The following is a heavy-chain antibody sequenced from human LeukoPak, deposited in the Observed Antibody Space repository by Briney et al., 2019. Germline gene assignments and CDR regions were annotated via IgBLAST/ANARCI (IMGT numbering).Heavy chain of an antibody. Sequence: SQTLSLTCTVSGDSISSGDYYWSWIRQPAGKGLEWIGRISSSGSTNYNPSLKSRVTISVDTSKNQFSLKLSSVTAADTAVYYCARQTGSGLFILPGGQGTLVTVSS. CDR3: ARQTGSGLFILP. V-gene: IGHV4-61*02. CDR2: ISSSGST. J-gene: IGHJ4*02. D-gene: IGHD3/OR15-3a*01. CDR1: GDSISSGDYY.